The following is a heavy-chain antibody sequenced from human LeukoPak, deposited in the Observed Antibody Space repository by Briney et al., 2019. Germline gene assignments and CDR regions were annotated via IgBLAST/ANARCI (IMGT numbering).Heavy chain of an antibody. D-gene: IGHD3-22*01. Sequence: PGGSLRLSCAASGFTFSSYEMNWVRQAPGKGLEWVSYISSSGSTIYYADSVKGRFTISRDNSKNTLYLQMNSLRAEDTAVYYCARIRGTMIVGVLGYFDYWGQGTLVTVSS. CDR1: GFTFSSYE. CDR3: ARIRGTMIVGVLGYFDY. V-gene: IGHV3-48*03. CDR2: ISSSGSTI. J-gene: IGHJ4*02.